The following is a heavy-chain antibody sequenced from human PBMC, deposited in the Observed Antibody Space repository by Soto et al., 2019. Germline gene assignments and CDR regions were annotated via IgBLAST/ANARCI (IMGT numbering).Heavy chain of an antibody. D-gene: IGHD3-10*01. J-gene: IGHJ6*02. Sequence: PSETLSLTCTVSGGSISSGGYYWSWIRQHPGKGLEWIGYIYYSGSTYYNPSLKSRVTISVDTSKNQFSLKLSSVTAADTAVYYCARDEVAMVRGVIYGMDVWGQGTTVTVSS. CDR2: IYYSGST. V-gene: IGHV4-31*03. CDR1: GGSISSGGYY. CDR3: ARDEVAMVRGVIYGMDV.